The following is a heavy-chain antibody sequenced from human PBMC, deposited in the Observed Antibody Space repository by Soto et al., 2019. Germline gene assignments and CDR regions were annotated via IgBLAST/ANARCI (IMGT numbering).Heavy chain of an antibody. CDR2: IYHSGST. CDR3: ARGIVTGSEYNYYYYGMDV. J-gene: IGHJ6*02. D-gene: IGHD1-1*01. V-gene: IGHV4-4*02. CDR1: GGSISSSNC. Sequence: SETLSLTCAVSGGSISSSNCWSWVRQPPGKGLEWIGEIYHSGSTNYNPSLKSRVTISVDKSKNQFSLKLSSVTAADTAVYYCARGIVTGSEYNYYYYGMDVWGQGTTVTVS.